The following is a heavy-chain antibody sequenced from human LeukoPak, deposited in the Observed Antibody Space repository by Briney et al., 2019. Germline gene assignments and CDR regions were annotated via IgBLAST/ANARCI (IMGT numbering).Heavy chain of an antibody. CDR1: GFTFSSYW. J-gene: IGHJ4*02. Sequence: GGSLRLSCGASGFTFSSYWLYWVRQAPGKGLEWVATINQDGREKYYVDSVKGRFTISRDNAKNSLYLHMNSLRVEDTAVYYCARASSGRYFAFIDYWGQGSLVTVSS. CDR2: INQDGREK. V-gene: IGHV3-7*01. CDR3: ARASSGRYFAFIDY. D-gene: IGHD1-26*01.